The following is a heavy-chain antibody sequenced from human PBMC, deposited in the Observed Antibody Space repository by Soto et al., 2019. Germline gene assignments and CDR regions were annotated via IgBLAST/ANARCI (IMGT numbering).Heavy chain of an antibody. V-gene: IGHV1-69*01. D-gene: IGHD3-16*01. Sequence: QVQLVQSGAEVKKPGFSVKVACKASGGTFSSYAISWVRQAPGQGLEWMGGIIPIFGTANYAQKFQGRVTITADESTSTAYMELSSLRSEDTALYYCARGGTFFDWFDPWGQGTLVTVSS. J-gene: IGHJ5*02. CDR3: ARGGTFFDWFDP. CDR2: IIPIFGTA. CDR1: GGTFSSYA.